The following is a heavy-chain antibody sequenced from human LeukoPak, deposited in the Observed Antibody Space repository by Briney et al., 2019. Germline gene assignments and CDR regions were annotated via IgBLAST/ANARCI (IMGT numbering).Heavy chain of an antibody. D-gene: IGHD6-13*01. CDR2: IIPIFGTA. Sequence: ASVKVSCMASGGTFSSYAISWVRQAPGQGLEWMGGIIPIFGTASYAQKFQGRVTITADESTSTAYMELSSLRSEDTAVYYCAREGGLSSSWFDYWGQGTLVTVSS. CDR3: AREGGLSSSWFDY. J-gene: IGHJ4*02. CDR1: GGTFSSYA. V-gene: IGHV1-69*13.